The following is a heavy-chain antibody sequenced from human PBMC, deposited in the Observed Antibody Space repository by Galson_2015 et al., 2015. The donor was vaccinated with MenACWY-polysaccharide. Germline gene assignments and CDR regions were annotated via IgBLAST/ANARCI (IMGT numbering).Heavy chain of an antibody. V-gene: IGHV4-59*01. CDR3: ARSGTSTSWLYYCYGMDV. D-gene: IGHD2-2*01. CDR2: IYYSGST. CDR1: GGSLSGSY. J-gene: IGHJ6*02. Sequence: SETLSLTCTVSGGSLSGSYWSWTRQPPGKGLEWIGYIYYSGSTNYNPSLKSRVTMSLDISKNQFSLKLSSVTAADTAVYYCARSGTSTSWLYYCYGMDVWGQGTTVTVSS.